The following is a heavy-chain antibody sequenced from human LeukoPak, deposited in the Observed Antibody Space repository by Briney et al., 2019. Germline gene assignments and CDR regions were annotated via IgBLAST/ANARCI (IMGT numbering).Heavy chain of an antibody. V-gene: IGHV4-59*11. CDR3: ARDLVTVTKGFDI. CDR1: DGSFSSHY. Sequence: SETLSLTCAVSDGSFSSHYWTWIRQPPGKGLEWIGYISYIGSTNYNPSLKSRVTISIDTSKNEFSLKLTSVTAADTAVYYCARDLVTVTKGFDIWGQGTMVTVSS. D-gene: IGHD4-17*01. J-gene: IGHJ3*02. CDR2: ISYIGST.